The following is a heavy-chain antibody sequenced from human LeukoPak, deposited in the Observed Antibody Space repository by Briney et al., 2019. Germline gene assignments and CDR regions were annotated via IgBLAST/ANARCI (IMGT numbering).Heavy chain of an antibody. CDR2: ISASGSAT. Sequence: GGSLRLSCAASGFIFSNYGMNWVRQAPGKGLEWVAAISASGSATSYADSVRGRFTISRDNSKSTTYLQMNSLRAEDTAVYYCARRGYSSGHNWFDPWGQGTLVTVSS. J-gene: IGHJ5*02. V-gene: IGHV3-23*01. CDR3: ARRGYSSGHNWFDP. CDR1: GFIFSNYG. D-gene: IGHD5-18*01.